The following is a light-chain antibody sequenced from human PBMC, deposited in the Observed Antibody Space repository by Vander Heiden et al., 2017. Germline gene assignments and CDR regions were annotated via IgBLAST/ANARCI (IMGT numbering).Light chain of an antibody. CDR2: YDD. CDR1: STNIGNNA. Sequence: QSAPTPPPPGPENPRPRAPNPCSGCSTNIGNNAVNWYQQRPGKAPNLLIYYDDQLPSGVSDRFSGSKSATSASLALSGLQSEDEADYYCAAWDDNLNGYVFGTGTKVTVL. V-gene: IGLV1-36*01. J-gene: IGLJ1*01. CDR3: AAWDDNLNGYV.